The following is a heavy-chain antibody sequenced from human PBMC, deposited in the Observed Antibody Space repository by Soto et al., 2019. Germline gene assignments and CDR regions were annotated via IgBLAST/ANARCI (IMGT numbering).Heavy chain of an antibody. D-gene: IGHD3-22*01. Sequence: LGESLKISCKGSGYSFTSYWISWVRQMPGKGLEWMGRIDPSDSYTNYSPSFQGHVTISADKSISTAYLQWSSLKASDTAIFYCAGHAWGDSSGYWQHDAFDIWGQGTMVTVSS. CDR2: IDPSDSYT. CDR1: GYSFTSYW. V-gene: IGHV5-10-1*01. CDR3: AGHAWGDSSGYWQHDAFDI. J-gene: IGHJ3*02.